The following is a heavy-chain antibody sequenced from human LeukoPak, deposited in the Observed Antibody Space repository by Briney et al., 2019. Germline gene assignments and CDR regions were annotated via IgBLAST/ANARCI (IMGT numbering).Heavy chain of an antibody. CDR1: GGSISSSSYY. Sequence: SETLSLTCTVSGGSISSSSYYWGWIRQPPGKGLEWIGSIYYSGSTYYNPSLKSRATISVDTSKNQFSLKLSSVTAADTAVYYCARDYHCGGGDCSWVDYWGQGTLVTVSS. CDR3: ARDYHCGGGDCSWVDY. CDR2: IYYSGST. V-gene: IGHV4-39*07. D-gene: IGHD2-21*01. J-gene: IGHJ4*02.